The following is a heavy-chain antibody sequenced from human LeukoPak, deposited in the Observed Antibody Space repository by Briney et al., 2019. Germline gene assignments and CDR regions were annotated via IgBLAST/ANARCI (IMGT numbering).Heavy chain of an antibody. CDR3: AREGEYYYDSSGYLYYYYYGMDV. Sequence: ASVKVSCKASGYTFTSYYMHWVRQAPGQGLEWMGIINPSGGSTSYAQKFQGRVTMTTDTSTSTAYMELRSLRSDDTAVYYCAREGEYYYDSSGYLYYYYYGMDVWGQGTTVTVSS. CDR2: INPSGGST. D-gene: IGHD3-22*01. CDR1: GYTFTSYY. J-gene: IGHJ6*02. V-gene: IGHV1-46*01.